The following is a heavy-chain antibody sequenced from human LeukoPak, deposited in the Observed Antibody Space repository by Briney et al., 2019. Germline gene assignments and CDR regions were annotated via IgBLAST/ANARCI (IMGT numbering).Heavy chain of an antibody. CDR2: IKQDGSET. CDR3: ARDSGTRSSGLFDF. J-gene: IGHJ4*02. CDR1: GFNFYNFW. V-gene: IGHV3-7*01. Sequence: PGGSLRPSCAASGFNFYNFWMTWVRQAPGKGLGWVANIKQDGSETYYAGSVKGRFTISRDNAKNSVSLQINTLRADDTAVYYCARDSGTRSSGLFDFWGQGALVTVSS. D-gene: IGHD2-15*01.